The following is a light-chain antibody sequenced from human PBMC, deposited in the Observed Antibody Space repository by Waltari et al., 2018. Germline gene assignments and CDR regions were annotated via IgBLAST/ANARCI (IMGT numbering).Light chain of an antibody. J-gene: IGKJ4*01. V-gene: IGKV3-20*01. Sequence: EIVLTQSPGTLSLSPGERATLSCRASQTVRTTYLAWYQQKPGQAPTLLIYGASSRATGIPDRFSCSGSGTDFSLTISSLEPEDFAVYYCQQYDISPLTFSGGTKVEIK. CDR2: GAS. CDR1: QTVRTTY. CDR3: QQYDISPLT.